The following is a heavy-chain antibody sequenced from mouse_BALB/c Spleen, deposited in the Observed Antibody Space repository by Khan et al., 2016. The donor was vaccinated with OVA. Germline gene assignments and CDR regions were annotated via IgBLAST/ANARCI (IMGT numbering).Heavy chain of an antibody. CDR1: GYSFTSYY. CDR2: IDTCSGGT. J-gene: IGHJ3*01. V-gene: IGHV1-31*01. CDR3: STHGHVASFTY. D-gene: IGHD2-2*01. Sequence: EVQLQESGRELMKPGGSVKISCKASGYSFTSYYIHWVMQSPGKSLEWIGYIDTCSGGTTYNQKFEGKATLTGDKSSSTAYIHLSNLKSEDSAVQYCSTHGHVASFTYWGQGTLVTVSA.